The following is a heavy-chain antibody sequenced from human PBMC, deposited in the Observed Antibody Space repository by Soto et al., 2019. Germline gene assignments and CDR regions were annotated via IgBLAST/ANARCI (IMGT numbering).Heavy chain of an antibody. Sequence: ASETLSLTCTVSGGSISSSSYYWGWIRQPPGKGLEWIGSIYYSWSTYYNQSLKNRDTISVDTSKKQFSLKLSSVTAADSAVFYCARRQIFGVVSAYFDYWGQGTLVTVSS. J-gene: IGHJ4*02. D-gene: IGHD3-3*01. CDR3: ARRQIFGVVSAYFDY. CDR1: GGSISSSSYY. V-gene: IGHV4-39*01. CDR2: IYYSWST.